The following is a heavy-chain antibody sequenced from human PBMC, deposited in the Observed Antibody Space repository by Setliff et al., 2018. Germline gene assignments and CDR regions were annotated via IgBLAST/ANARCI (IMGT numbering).Heavy chain of an antibody. CDR1: GYTFTSYA. CDR3: ARGRFYYDSWSEYFHH. D-gene: IGHD3-22*01. J-gene: IGHJ1*01. Sequence: SVKVSCKASGYTFTSYALHWVRQAPGQRLEWMGWIIPVLGTADYAQKFQGRLRITADESTSTAYMELSSLRSDDTAVYYCARGRFYYDSWSEYFHHWGQGTLVTVSS. V-gene: IGHV1-69*11. CDR2: IIPVLGTA.